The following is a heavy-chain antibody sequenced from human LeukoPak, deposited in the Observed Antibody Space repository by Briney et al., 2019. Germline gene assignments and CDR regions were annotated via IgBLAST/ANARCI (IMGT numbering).Heavy chain of an antibody. CDR1: GGSFSGYY. CDR3: ARRRWLRLSGAFDI. V-gene: IGHV4-34*01. CDR2: INHSGST. D-gene: IGHD5-12*01. J-gene: IGHJ3*02. Sequence: SETLSPTCAVYGGSFSGYYWSWIRQPPGKGLEWIGEINHSGSTNYNLSLKSRVTISVDTSKNQFSLKLSSVTAADTAVYYCARRRWLRLSGAFDIWGQGTMVTVSS.